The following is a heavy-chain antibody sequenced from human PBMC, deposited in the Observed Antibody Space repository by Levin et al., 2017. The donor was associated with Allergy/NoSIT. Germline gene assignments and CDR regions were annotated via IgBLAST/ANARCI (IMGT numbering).Heavy chain of an antibody. V-gene: IGHV3-30*04. CDR3: AREASSSWLYYYYGMDG. Sequence: PGGSLRLSCAASGFTFSSYAMHWVRQAPGKGLEWVAVISYDGSNKYYADSVKGRFTISRDNSKNTLYLQMNSLRAEDTAVYYCAREASSSWLYYYYGMDGWGQGTTVTVSS. CDR1: GFTFSSYA. CDR2: ISYDGSNK. D-gene: IGHD6-13*01. J-gene: IGHJ6*02.